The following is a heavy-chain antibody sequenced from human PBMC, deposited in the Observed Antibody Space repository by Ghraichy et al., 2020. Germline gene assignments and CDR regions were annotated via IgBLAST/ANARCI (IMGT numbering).Heavy chain of an antibody. J-gene: IGHJ6*02. CDR1: GFTFSGSA. D-gene: IGHD2-2*01. Sequence: GGSLRLSCAASGFTFSGSAMHWVRQASGKGLEWVGRIRSKANSYATAYAASVKGRFTISRDDSKNTAYLQMNSLKTEDTAVYYCTRHGPDIVVVPAAIYGMDVWGQGTTVTVSS. CDR2: IRSKANSYAT. CDR3: TRHGPDIVVVPAAIYGMDV. V-gene: IGHV3-73*01.